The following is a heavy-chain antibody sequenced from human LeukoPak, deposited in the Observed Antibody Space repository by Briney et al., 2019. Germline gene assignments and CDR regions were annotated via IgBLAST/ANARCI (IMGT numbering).Heavy chain of an antibody. V-gene: IGHV4-31*03. J-gene: IGHJ4*02. Sequence: SETLSLPCTVSGGSISSGGYYWTWIPPHPGKGLEWIGYIYYSGSTYYNPSLKSRVTISVDTSKTQFSLKLSSVTAADTAVYYCARVYGSGSSDTFDYWGQGTLVTVSS. D-gene: IGHD3-10*01. CDR3: ARVYGSGSSDTFDY. CDR2: IYYSGST. CDR1: GGSISSGGYY.